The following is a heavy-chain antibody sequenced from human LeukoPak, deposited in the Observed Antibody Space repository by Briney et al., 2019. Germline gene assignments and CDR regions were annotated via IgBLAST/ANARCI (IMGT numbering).Heavy chain of an antibody. CDR3: ATGRDGYNLLGSIDY. V-gene: IGHV3-30*04. Sequence: GGSLRLSCAASGFTFSSYAMHSVRQAPGKGLEWVAVISYDGSNKYYADSVKGRFTISRDNSKNTLYLQMNSLRAEDTAVYYCATGRDGYNLLGSIDYWGQGTLVTVSS. D-gene: IGHD5-24*01. J-gene: IGHJ4*02. CDR2: ISYDGSNK. CDR1: GFTFSSYA.